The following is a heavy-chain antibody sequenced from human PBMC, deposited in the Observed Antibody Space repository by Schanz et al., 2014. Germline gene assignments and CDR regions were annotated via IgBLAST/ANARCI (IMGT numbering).Heavy chain of an antibody. CDR3: ARVVGSGWHYFDL. D-gene: IGHD6-19*01. CDR2: IGTAGDT. CDR1: GFTFSSYD. V-gene: IGHV3-13*04. Sequence: VQLVDSGGGLVQPGGSLRLSCAASGFTFSSYDMHWVRQVTGKGLEWVSGIGTAGDTYYPDSVKGRFTISRENAQNSLFLQLNTLRAGDTAVYYCARVVGSGWHYFDLWGQGTLVTVSS. J-gene: IGHJ4*02.